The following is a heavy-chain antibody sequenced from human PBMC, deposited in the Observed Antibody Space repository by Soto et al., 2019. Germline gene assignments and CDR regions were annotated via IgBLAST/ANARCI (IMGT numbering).Heavy chain of an antibody. Sequence: QVQLVQSGAEVKKPGSSVKVSCKASGGTFSSYAISWVRQAPGQGLEWMGGFIPIFGTANYAQKFQGRVTITADESTSTAYMEMSSLRSEDTAVYYCARNCISTSCYPYYYYGMDVWGQGTTVTVSS. CDR1: GGTFSSYA. CDR2: FIPIFGTA. V-gene: IGHV1-69*12. J-gene: IGHJ6*02. D-gene: IGHD2-2*01. CDR3: ARNCISTSCYPYYYYGMDV.